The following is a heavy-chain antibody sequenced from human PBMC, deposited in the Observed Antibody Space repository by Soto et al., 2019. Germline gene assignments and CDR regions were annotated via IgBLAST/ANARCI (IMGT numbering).Heavy chain of an antibody. CDR1: GFTFTSYA. J-gene: IGHJ3*02. CDR3: AKMSDGWYGAFHI. CDR2: ISGSGAST. Sequence: GGSLRLSCAASGFTFTSYAMTWVRQAPGKGLEWVSSISGSGASTYYADSVRGRFTISRDNSENTLYLQMNTLRAEDTAVYYCAKMSDGWYGAFHIWGQGTMVTVSS. D-gene: IGHD6-19*01. V-gene: IGHV3-23*01.